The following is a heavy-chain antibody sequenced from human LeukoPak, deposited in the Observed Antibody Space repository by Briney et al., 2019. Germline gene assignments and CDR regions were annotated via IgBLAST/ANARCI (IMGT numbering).Heavy chain of an antibody. CDR1: GGSLSGYY. D-gene: IGHD6-19*01. CDR3: ARGLRTRGWGY. Sequence: SETLSLTCAVYGGSLSGYYWTWIRQPPGKGLEWIGEVNHRGSTNYTPSLKSRVTVSVDTSKNQFSLRLSSVTAADMAVYYCARGLRTRGWGYWGQGTLVTVSS. V-gene: IGHV4-34*01. J-gene: IGHJ4*02. CDR2: VNHRGST.